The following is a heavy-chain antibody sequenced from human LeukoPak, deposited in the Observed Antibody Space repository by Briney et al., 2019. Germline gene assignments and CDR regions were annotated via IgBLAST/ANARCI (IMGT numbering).Heavy chain of an antibody. Sequence: PGGSLRLSCAASGFTFSSYGMNWVRQAPGKGLEWVSAISGSGDSTYYADSVKGRFTISRDNSKNTLYLQMNSLRAEDTAVYYCARGVGNYRYYFDFWGQGTLVTVSS. CDR2: ISGSGDST. D-gene: IGHD3-22*01. CDR3: ARGVGNYRYYFDF. V-gene: IGHV3-23*01. CDR1: GFTFSSYG. J-gene: IGHJ4*02.